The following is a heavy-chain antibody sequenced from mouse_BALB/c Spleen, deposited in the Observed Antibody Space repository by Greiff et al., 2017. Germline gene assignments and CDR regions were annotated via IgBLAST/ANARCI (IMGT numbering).Heavy chain of an antibody. CDR1: GFTFSNYW. J-gene: IGHJ4*01. D-gene: IGHD2-1*01. CDR3: TRDGNYYYAMDY. V-gene: IGHV6-6*02. CDR2: IRLKSNNYAT. Sequence: DVKLVESGGGLVQPGGSMKLSCVASGFTFSNYWMNWVRQSPEKGLEWVAEIRLKSNNYATHYAESVKGRFTISRDDSKSSVYLQMNNLRAEDTGIYYCTRDGNYYYAMDYWGQGTSVTVSS.